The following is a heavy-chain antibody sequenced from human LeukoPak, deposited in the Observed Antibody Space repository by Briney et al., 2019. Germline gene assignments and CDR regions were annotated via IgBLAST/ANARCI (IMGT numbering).Heavy chain of an antibody. CDR1: GGSISSSSYY. CDR3: ARVRSGSYADSYYFDY. D-gene: IGHD1-26*01. V-gene: IGHV4-39*07. CDR2: IYYSGST. J-gene: IGHJ4*02. Sequence: SETLSLTCTDSGGSISSSSYYWGWIRQPPGKGLEWIGSIYYSGSTYYNPSLKSRVTISVDTSKNQFSLKLSSVTAADTAVYYCARVRSGSYADSYYFDYWGQGTLVTVSS.